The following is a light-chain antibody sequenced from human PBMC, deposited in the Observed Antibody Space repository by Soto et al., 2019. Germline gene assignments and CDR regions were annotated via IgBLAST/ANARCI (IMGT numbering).Light chain of an antibody. CDR3: QQADSFPLS. J-gene: IGKJ4*01. Sequence: DIQMTQSPSSVSASVGDRVTITCRASQGISSWLVWYQQKPGKAPKLLIYAASSLQSGVPSRFSGSGYGTDFTLTISSLQPEDFATYYCQQADSFPLSFGGGTKVDIK. CDR2: AAS. V-gene: IGKV1-12*01. CDR1: QGISSW.